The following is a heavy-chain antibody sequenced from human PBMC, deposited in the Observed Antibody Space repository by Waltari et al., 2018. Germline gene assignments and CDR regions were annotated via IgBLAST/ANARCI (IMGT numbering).Heavy chain of an antibody. CDR1: GFTFSHYD. D-gene: IGHD6-19*01. CDR3: AKRGSRDSSGWFPELDY. V-gene: IGHV3-30*18. CDR2: IAYDGINK. Sequence: QVRLVESGGGVVQPGRSVRLSCEASGFTFSHYDMYWVRQAPGKWREWVAVIAYDGINKFYVDSANGRFTISRDNSWNTLYLQMNSLRVEDTAVYYCAKRGSRDSSGWFPELDYWGQGALVTVSS. J-gene: IGHJ4*02.